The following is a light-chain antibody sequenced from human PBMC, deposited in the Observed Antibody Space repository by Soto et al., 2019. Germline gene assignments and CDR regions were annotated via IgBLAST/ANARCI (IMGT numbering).Light chain of an antibody. CDR3: CSYAGISAVMV. Sequence: QSALTQPASVSGSPGQSITISCTATSRDVGSYNLVSSYQQHPGKAPKLIIYEGSKRPSGVSDRFSGYKSDNTASLTISGLQAEDEADYYCCSYAGISAVMVFGGGTKLTVL. V-gene: IGLV2-23*01. CDR1: SRDVGSYNL. CDR2: EGS. J-gene: IGLJ2*01.